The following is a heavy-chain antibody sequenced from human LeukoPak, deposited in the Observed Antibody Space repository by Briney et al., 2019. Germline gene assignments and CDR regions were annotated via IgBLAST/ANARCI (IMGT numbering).Heavy chain of an antibody. CDR3: ARGGGLDV. Sequence: GGSLRLSCAASGFTFSSYWMNWARQAPGKGLEWVASIDHNGNVNYYVDSVKGRFTISRDNAKSSLYLQMSNLRAEDTAVYFCARGGGLDVWGQGATVTVSS. CDR2: IDHNGNVN. D-gene: IGHD3-16*01. J-gene: IGHJ6*02. V-gene: IGHV3-7*03. CDR1: GFTFSSYW.